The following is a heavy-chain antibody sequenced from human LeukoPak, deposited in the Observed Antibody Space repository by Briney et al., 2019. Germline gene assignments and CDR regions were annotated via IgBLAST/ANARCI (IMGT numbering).Heavy chain of an antibody. D-gene: IGHD1-26*01. CDR2: ISSSSSTI. CDR1: GFTFSSYS. CDR3: ARGWERGDY. V-gene: IGHV3-48*02. J-gene: IGHJ4*02. Sequence: SGGSLRLSCAASGFTFSSYSMNWVRQAPEKGLEWVSFISSSSSTIYYADSLKGRFTISRDNAKNLLYLQMNSLRDEDTALYYCARGWERGDYWGQGTLVTVSS.